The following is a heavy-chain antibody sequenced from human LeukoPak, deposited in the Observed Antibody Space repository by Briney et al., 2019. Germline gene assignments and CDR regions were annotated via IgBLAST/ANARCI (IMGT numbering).Heavy chain of an antibody. CDR2: ISGSGGST. V-gene: IGHV3-23*01. CDR1: GFTVSSNY. Sequence: PWGSLRLSCAASGFTVSSNYMSWVRQAPGKGLEWVSAISGSGGSTYYADSVKGRFTISRDNSKNTLYLQMNSLRDEDTAVYYCAKFIRRSPQGLWFWGYFDYWGQGTLVTVYS. D-gene: IGHD3-10*01. J-gene: IGHJ4*02. CDR3: AKFIRRSPQGLWFWGYFDY.